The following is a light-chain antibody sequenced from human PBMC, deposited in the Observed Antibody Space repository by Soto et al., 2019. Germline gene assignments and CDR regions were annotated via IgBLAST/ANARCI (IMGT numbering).Light chain of an antibody. CDR3: QQFNADLFT. J-gene: IGKJ3*01. V-gene: IGKV1-13*02. Sequence: AVQLTQSPSSLSASVGDRVTITCRASQSIDSALAWYQQKPGKAPNLLIYDASSLESGVPSRFSGSGSGTDFTLTISGLQAEDFATYYCQQFNADLFTFGPGTKVDSK. CDR2: DAS. CDR1: QSIDSA.